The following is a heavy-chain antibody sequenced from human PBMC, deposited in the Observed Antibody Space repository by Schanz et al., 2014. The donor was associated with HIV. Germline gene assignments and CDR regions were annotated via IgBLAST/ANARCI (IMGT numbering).Heavy chain of an antibody. Sequence: EVQLVESGGGLVQPGGSLTLSCAASGFSFSDYWMHWVRQVPGKGLLWVSRMNNDVSSRLYADSVKGRFTISRDNAKNTLYLQMNSLRDEDTAVYYCVRETSSGVDYFDYWGQGTLVTVS. V-gene: IGHV3-74*01. D-gene: IGHD3-10*01. CDR1: GFSFSDYW. CDR3: VRETSSGVDYFDY. J-gene: IGHJ4*02. CDR2: MNNDVSSR.